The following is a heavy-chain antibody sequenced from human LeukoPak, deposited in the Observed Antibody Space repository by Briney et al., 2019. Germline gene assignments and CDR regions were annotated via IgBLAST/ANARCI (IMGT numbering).Heavy chain of an antibody. CDR1: GFTFSDYY. CDR2: ISGGSAI. V-gene: IGHV3-11*01. D-gene: IGHD5-24*01. J-gene: IGHJ4*02. Sequence: GGSLRLSCAASGFTFSDYYMSWIRQAPGKGLDWVSYISGGSAIWYADSVKGRFTISRDNAKNSLYLQMNGLRAEDTAVYYCARTPDGYNRLDYWGQGTLVTVSS. CDR3: ARTPDGYNRLDY.